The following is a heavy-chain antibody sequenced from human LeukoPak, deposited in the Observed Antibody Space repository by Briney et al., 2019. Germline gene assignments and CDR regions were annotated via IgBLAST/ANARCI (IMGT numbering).Heavy chain of an antibody. CDR3: AREGAIPGIDP. CDR2: ISYSGRT. D-gene: IGHD2-21*01. CDR1: GYSISSGFS. J-gene: IGHJ5*02. V-gene: IGHV4-38-2*02. Sequence: SETLSLTCAVSGYSISSGFSWGWIRPPPGMWLEWIATISYSGRTDYNPSLKGRGTISADTSKNHFSLRLTSVTAADTAVYYCAREGAIPGIDPWGQGILVTVSS.